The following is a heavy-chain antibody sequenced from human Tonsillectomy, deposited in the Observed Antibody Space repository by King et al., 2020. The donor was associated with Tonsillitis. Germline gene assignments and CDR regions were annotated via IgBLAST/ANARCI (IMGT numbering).Heavy chain of an antibody. Sequence: QLVESGGGLVQPGGSLRLSCAGSGFTFNNYWMTWVRQSPGKGLEWVANIKEDGSEKYYVDSVKGRFTISRDNAKNSLYLQMNSLRADDTAVYYCARDSNYYDRHYYYDTFDMWGQGTMVTVSS. CDR2: IKEDGSEK. V-gene: IGHV3-7*04. CDR3: ARDSNYYDRHYYYDTFDM. J-gene: IGHJ3*02. D-gene: IGHD3-22*01. CDR1: GFTFNNYW.